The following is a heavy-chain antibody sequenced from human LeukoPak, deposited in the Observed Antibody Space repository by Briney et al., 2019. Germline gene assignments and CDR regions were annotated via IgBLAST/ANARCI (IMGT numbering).Heavy chain of an antibody. CDR3: AKEDSVRREFDY. Sequence: GGSLRLSCAASGFTFSSYSMNWVRQAPGKGLEWVSSISSSSSYIYYADSVKGRFTISRDNSKDTLYLQMNSLRAEDTAVYYCAKEDSVRREFDYWGQGTLATVSS. CDR2: ISSSSSYI. V-gene: IGHV3-21*04. CDR1: GFTFSSYS. J-gene: IGHJ4*02.